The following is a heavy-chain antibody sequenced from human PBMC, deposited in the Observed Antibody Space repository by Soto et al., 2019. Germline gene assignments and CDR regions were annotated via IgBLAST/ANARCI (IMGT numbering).Heavy chain of an antibody. CDR2: IDPGDSDT. CDR3: ATAITTFGVVIYY. CDR1: GYSFSSYW. J-gene: IGHJ4*02. V-gene: IGHV5-51*01. Sequence: PGESRKISCKGSGYSFSSYWIGWVRQMPGKGLEWMGIIDPGDSDTEYRPPFQGQVTISADRSISTAYLQWSSLKASDTAVYFCATAITTFGVVIYYWGQGTLVTVSS. D-gene: IGHD3-3*01.